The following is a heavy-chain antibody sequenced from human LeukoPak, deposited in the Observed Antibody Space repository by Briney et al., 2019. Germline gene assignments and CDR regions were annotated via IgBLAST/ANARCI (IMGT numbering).Heavy chain of an antibody. CDR2: IWYDGSNK. D-gene: IGHD3-3*01. CDR1: GFTFSSYG. V-gene: IGHV3-33*01. J-gene: IGHJ6*02. CDR3: ARVARGASYYDFWSGYYPLDYYYGMDV. Sequence: PGGSLRLSCAASGFTFSSYGMHWVRQVPGKGLEWVAVIWYDGSNKYYADSVKGRFTISRDNSKNTLYLQMNSLRAEDTAVCYCARVARGASYYDFWSGYYPLDYYYGMDVWGQGTTVTVSS.